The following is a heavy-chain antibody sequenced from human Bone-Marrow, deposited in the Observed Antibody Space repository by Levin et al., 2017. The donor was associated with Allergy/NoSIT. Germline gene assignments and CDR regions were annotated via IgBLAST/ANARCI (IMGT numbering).Heavy chain of an antibody. CDR2: IYYSGST. J-gene: IGHJ4*02. D-gene: IGHD6-13*01. V-gene: IGHV4-39*07. CDR1: GGSISSSSYY. CDR3: ARGETAAPFDY. Sequence: GSLRLSCTVSGGSISSSSYYWGWIRQPPGKGLEWIGSIYYSGSTYYNPSLKSRVTISVDTSKNQFSLKLSSVTAADTAVYYCARGETAAPFDYWGQGTLVTVSS.